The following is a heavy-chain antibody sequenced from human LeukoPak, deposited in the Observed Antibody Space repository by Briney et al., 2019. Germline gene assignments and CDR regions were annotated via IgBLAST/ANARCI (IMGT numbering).Heavy chain of an antibody. J-gene: IGHJ6*03. CDR1: GYTFTGYY. CDR2: INPNSGGT. CDR3: ASGLRPRLSGGGYYYYYMDV. D-gene: IGHD6-19*01. V-gene: IGHV1-2*02. Sequence: ASVKVSCKASGYTFTGYYMHWVRQAPGQGLEWMGWINPNSGGTNYAQKFQGRVTMTRDTSISTACMELSRLRSDDTAVYYCASGLRPRLSGGGYYYYYMDVWGKGTTVTVSS.